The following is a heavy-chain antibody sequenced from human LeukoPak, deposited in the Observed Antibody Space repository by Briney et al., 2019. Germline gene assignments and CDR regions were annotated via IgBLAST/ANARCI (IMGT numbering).Heavy chain of an antibody. Sequence: PGGSLRLSCAASGFTFSSYSMNWVRQAPGKGLEWVSSISSSSSYIYYADSAKGRFTISRDNAKNSLYLQMNSLRAEDTAVYYCARDSSGWYSSGWGQGTLVTVSS. CDR2: ISSSSSYI. J-gene: IGHJ4*02. CDR1: GFTFSSYS. V-gene: IGHV3-21*01. CDR3: ARDSSGWYSSG. D-gene: IGHD6-19*01.